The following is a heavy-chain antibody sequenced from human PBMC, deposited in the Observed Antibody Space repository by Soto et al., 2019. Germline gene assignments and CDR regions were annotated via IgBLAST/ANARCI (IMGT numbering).Heavy chain of an antibody. J-gene: IGHJ4*02. D-gene: IGHD2-21*01. V-gene: IGHV4-59*01. CDR2: VYYSGST. CDR3: AREYSHPYYFDY. CDR1: GASISSYY. Sequence: SETLSLTCTVSGASISSYYWSWIRQPPGKGLEWIGYVYYSGSTNYNPSLQSRVTISVDTSNNQFSLKLNSMTAADTAVYYCAREYSHPYYFDYWGQGTLVTVSS.